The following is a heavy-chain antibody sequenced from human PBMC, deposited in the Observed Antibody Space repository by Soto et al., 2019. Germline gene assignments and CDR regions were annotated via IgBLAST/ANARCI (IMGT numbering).Heavy chain of an antibody. CDR3: ARDIAEMATITGYYYGMDV. CDR2: ISSSSSYI. J-gene: IGHJ6*02. CDR1: GFTFSSYS. D-gene: IGHD5-12*01. Sequence: LRLSCAASGFTFSSYSMNWVRQAPGKGLEWVSSISSSSSYIYYADSVKGRFTISRDNAKNSLYLQMNSLRAEDTAVYYCARDIAEMATITGYYYGMDVWGQGTTVTVSS. V-gene: IGHV3-21*01.